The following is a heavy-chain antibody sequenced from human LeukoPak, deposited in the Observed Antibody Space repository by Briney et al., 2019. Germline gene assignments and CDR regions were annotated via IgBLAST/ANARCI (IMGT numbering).Heavy chain of an antibody. Sequence: SETLSLTCTVSGGSISSSSYYWGWIRQPPGKGLEWIGSIYYTGSTYYTPSLKSGVTIAVDTTKNQFSLKLSSVPAADTAVYYCGTHVYRSGSFGDAFDIWGQGTMVTVSS. D-gene: IGHD3-22*01. CDR3: GTHVYRSGSFGDAFDI. V-gene: IGHV4-39*01. CDR2: IYYTGST. J-gene: IGHJ3*02. CDR1: GGSISSSSYY.